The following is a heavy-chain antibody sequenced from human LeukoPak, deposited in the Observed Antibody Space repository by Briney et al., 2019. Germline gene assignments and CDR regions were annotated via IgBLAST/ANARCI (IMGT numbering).Heavy chain of an antibody. D-gene: IGHD6-19*01. V-gene: IGHV3-7*05. CDR1: GFTVSSNY. Sequence: GGSLRLSCAASGFTVSSNYMSWVRQAAGKGLEWVANIKEDGSRNHYVDSVKGRFTISRDNAKNALHLQMNSLRAEDTAVYYCARGQGWLVDYWGQGTLVTVSS. CDR2: IKEDGSRN. CDR3: ARGQGWLVDY. J-gene: IGHJ4*02.